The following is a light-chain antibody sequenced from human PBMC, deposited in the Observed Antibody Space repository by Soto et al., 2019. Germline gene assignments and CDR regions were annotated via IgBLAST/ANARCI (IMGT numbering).Light chain of an antibody. CDR2: DTS. CDR3: LLSFSGAPLYV. Sequence: QAVVTQEASLTVSPGGTVTLTCGCSNGAVTSGHYPYWFQQKPGQAPRTLIYDTSNPHSWTPARFSGSLLGGKAALTLSCAQPADVAVYSCLLSFSGAPLYVFGTGPKGTVL. V-gene: IGLV7-46*01. CDR1: NGAVTSGHY. J-gene: IGLJ1*01.